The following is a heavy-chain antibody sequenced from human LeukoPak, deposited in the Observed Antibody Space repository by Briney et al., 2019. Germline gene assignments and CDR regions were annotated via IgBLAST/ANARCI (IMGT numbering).Heavy chain of an antibody. CDR2: IYYSGST. Sequence: SETLSLTCTVSGGSISSYYWSWIRQPPGKGLEWIGYIYYSGSTNYNPSLKSRVTISVDTSKNQFSLKLSSVTAADTAVYYCARGAGSFDYWGQGTLVTVSS. V-gene: IGHV4-59*08. CDR3: ARGAGSFDY. J-gene: IGHJ4*02. CDR1: GGSISSYY. D-gene: IGHD6-19*01.